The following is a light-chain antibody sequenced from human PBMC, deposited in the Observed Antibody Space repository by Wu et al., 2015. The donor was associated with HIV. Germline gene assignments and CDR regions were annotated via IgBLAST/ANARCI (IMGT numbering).Light chain of an antibody. Sequence: DIQMTQSPSSVSASVGDRVTITCRASQTINTYLNWYQQTSGKAPKLLIYTSSTLQRGVPSRFSGSGSGTDFALTISNLQTEDFATYYCQQSYSVPYTFGQGTKLEI. CDR3: QQSYSVPYT. CDR2: TSS. V-gene: IGKV1-39*01. J-gene: IGKJ2*01. CDR1: QTINTY.